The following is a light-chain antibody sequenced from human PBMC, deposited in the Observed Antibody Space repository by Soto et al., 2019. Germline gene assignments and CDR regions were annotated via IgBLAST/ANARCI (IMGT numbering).Light chain of an antibody. J-gene: IGLJ2*01. V-gene: IGLV1-51*01. CDR2: DND. Sequence: QSVLTQPPSVSAAPGQKVTISCSGSSSNIGNNYVSWYQQLPGAAPKLLIDDNDKRPSGIPDRFSGSKSGTSATLGITGLLTGDEADYFCGTWDSSLSVVVFGGGTQLTVL. CDR1: SSNIGNNY. CDR3: GTWDSSLSVVV.